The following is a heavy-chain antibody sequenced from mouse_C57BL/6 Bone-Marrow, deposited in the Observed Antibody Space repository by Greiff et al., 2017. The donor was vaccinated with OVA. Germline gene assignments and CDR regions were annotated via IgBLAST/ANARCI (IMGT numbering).Heavy chain of an antibody. D-gene: IGHD2-3*01. Sequence: SGAELVRPGASVKLSCTASGFNIKDDYMHWVKQRPEQGLEWIGWIDPENGDTEYASKFQGKATITADTSSNTAYLQLSSLTSEDTAVYYCTADGYMRGNYAMDYWGQGTSVTVSS. CDR3: TADGYMRGNYAMDY. CDR2: IDPENGDT. J-gene: IGHJ4*01. V-gene: IGHV14-4*01. CDR1: GFNIKDDY.